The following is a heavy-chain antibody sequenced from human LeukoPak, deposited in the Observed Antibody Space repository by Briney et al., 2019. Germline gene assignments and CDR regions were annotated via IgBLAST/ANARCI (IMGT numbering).Heavy chain of an antibody. CDR3: ARGSGSSHYYGMDV. J-gene: IGHJ6*02. Sequence: PGRSLRLSCAASGFTFSSYAMHWVRQAPGKGLEWVAVISYDRSNKYYADSVNSRFTISRDNSKNTLYLQMNSLRVEDTAVYYYARGSGSSHYYGMDVWGQGTTVTVSS. CDR1: GFTFSSYA. V-gene: IGHV3-30-3*01. CDR2: ISYDRSNK. D-gene: IGHD3-10*01.